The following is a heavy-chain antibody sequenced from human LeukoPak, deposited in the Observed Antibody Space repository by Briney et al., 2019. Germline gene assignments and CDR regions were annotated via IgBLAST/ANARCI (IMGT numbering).Heavy chain of an antibody. J-gene: IGHJ4*02. CDR2: IYYDGSNI. Sequence: GRSLTLSCAASEFTFTTYGMHWVRQAPGKGLEWVAFIYYDGSNIYYADYVKGRLTISRDISKNTLYLQMDSLRAEDTAIYYCARDWKTNSFDYWGQGTLVTVSS. D-gene: IGHD1-1*01. CDR3: ARDWKTNSFDY. CDR1: EFTFTTYG. V-gene: IGHV3-33*01.